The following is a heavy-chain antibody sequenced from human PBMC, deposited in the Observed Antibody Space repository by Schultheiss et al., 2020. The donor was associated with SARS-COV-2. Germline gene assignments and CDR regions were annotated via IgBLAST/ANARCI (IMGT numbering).Heavy chain of an antibody. Sequence: SQTLSLTCAVYGGSFSGYYWSWIRQPPGKGLEWIGEINHSGSTNYNPSLKSRVTISVDTSKNQFSLKLSSVTAADTAVYYCARHTYSSSSESDYYYYYMDVWGKGTTVTVYS. CDR1: GGSFSGYY. V-gene: IGHV4-34*01. J-gene: IGHJ6*03. CDR3: ARHTYSSSSESDYYYYYMDV. D-gene: IGHD6-6*01. CDR2: INHSGST.